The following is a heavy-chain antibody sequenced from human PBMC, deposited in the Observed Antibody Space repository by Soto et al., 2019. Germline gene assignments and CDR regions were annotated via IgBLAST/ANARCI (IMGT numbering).Heavy chain of an antibody. CDR3: ARGLPPRAVTARGHFVY. V-gene: IGHV4-61*01. CDR1: GGSVSSGNYY. CDR2: IYYSGST. J-gene: IGHJ4*02. D-gene: IGHD2-21*02. Sequence: PSETLSLTCTVSGGSVSSGNYYWSWIRQPPGKGLEWIAYIYYSGSTNYNPSLKSRVTLSVDTSKNQFSLKLTSVTAADTAVYYCARGLPPRAVTARGHFVYWGQGTLVSVSS.